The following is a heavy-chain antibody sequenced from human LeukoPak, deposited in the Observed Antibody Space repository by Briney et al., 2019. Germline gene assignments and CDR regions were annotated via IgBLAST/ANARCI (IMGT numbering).Heavy chain of an antibody. Sequence: GGSLRLSCAASGFTFNNYAMSWVRQAPGKGLEWVSGISWNSGSIGYADSVKGRFTISRDNAKNSLYLQMNSLRAEDTALYYCAKDSYGYGGYYYYGMDVWGQGTTATVSS. CDR3: AKDSYGYGGYYYYGMDV. CDR2: ISWNSGSI. V-gene: IGHV3-9*01. CDR1: GFTFNNYA. J-gene: IGHJ6*02. D-gene: IGHD5-18*01.